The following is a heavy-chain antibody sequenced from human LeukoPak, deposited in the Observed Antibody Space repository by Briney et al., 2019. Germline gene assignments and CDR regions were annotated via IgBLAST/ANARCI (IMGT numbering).Heavy chain of an antibody. CDR1: GFTFSSYA. D-gene: IGHD6-13*01. CDR2: ISYDGSNK. Sequence: GGSLRLSCAASGFTFSSYAMHWVRQAPGKGLEWVAVISYDGSNKYYADSVKGRFTISRDNSKNTLYLQMNSLRAEDTAVYYCARVEQLVTPFYYYGMGVWGQGTTVTVSS. V-gene: IGHV3-30-3*01. J-gene: IGHJ6*02. CDR3: ARVEQLVTPFYYYGMGV.